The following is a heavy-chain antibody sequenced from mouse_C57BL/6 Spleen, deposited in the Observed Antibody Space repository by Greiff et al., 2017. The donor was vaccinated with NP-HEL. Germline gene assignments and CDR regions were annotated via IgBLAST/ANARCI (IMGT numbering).Heavy chain of an antibody. CDR3: ARVKVPYYDPLDY. CDR2: IHPNSGST. CDR1: GYTFTSYG. J-gene: IGHJ2*01. Sequence: VQLQQPGAELVKPGASVKLSCKASGYTFTSYGMHWVKQRPGQGLEWIGMIHPNSGSTNYNEKFKSKATLTVDKSSSTAYMQLSSLTSEVSAVYYCARVKVPYYDPLDYWGQGTTLTVSS. V-gene: IGHV1-64*01. D-gene: IGHD2-10*01.